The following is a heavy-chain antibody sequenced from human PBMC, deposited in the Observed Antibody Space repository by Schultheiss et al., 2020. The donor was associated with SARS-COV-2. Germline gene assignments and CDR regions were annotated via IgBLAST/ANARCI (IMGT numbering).Heavy chain of an antibody. CDR2: INHSGST. D-gene: IGHD2-8*01. Sequence: SETLSLTCTVSGGSISSGGYYWGWIRQPPGKGLEWIGEINHSGSTNYNPSLKSRVTISVDTSKNQFSLKLSSVTAADTAVYYCASLYCTNGVCSYFDYWGQGTLVTVSS. J-gene: IGHJ4*02. V-gene: IGHV4-39*07. CDR3: ASLYCTNGVCSYFDY. CDR1: GGSISSGGYY.